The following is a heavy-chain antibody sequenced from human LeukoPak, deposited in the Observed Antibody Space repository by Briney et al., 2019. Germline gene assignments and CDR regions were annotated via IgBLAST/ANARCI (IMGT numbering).Heavy chain of an antibody. CDR2: IIPIFGTA. CDR1: GGTFSSYA. CDR3: ARDTVEMATSWIDY. D-gene: IGHD5-24*01. Sequence: SVKVSCKASGGTFSSYAISWVRQAPGQGLEWMGGIIPIFGTANYAQKFQGRVTITADESTSTAYMELSSLRSEDTAVYYCARDTVEMATSWIDYWGQGTLVTVSS. V-gene: IGHV1-69*13. J-gene: IGHJ4*02.